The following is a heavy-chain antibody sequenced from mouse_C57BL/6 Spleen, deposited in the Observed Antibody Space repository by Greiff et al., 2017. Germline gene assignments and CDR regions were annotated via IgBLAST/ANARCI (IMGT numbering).Heavy chain of an antibody. V-gene: IGHV3-6*01. D-gene: IGHD1-1*01. Sequence: DVKLQESGPGLVKPSQSLSLTCSVTGYSITSGYYWKWIRQFPGNKLEWIGYISYDGSNNYNPSLKNRNSITRDTSKNQFCLKLNSVTTEDTATYYGSREEGDYYGSSPRYFDVWGTGTTVTVSS. J-gene: IGHJ1*03. CDR2: ISYDGSN. CDR3: SREEGDYYGSSPRYFDV. CDR1: GYSITSGYY.